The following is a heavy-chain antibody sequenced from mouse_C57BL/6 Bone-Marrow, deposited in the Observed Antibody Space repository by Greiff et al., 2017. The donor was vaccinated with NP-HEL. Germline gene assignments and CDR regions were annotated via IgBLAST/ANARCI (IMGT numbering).Heavy chain of an antibody. J-gene: IGHJ2*01. CDR3: ARDGYYNDY. CDR1: GYSITSGYY. Sequence: ESGPGLVKPSQSLSLTCSVTGYSITSGYYWNWIRQFPGNKLEWMGYISYDGSNNYNPSLKNRISITRDTSKNQFFLKLNSVTTEDTATYYCARDGYYNDYWGQGTTLTVSS. V-gene: IGHV3-6*01. CDR2: ISYDGSN. D-gene: IGHD2-2*01.